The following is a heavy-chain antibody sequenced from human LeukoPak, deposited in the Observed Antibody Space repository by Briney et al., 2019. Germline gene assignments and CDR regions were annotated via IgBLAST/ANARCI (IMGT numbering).Heavy chain of an antibody. CDR2: ISYRGST. V-gene: IGHV4-39*07. CDR1: GGSISSTSYY. Sequence: SETLSLTRTVSGGSISSTSYYWGWIRQPPGKGLEWIGSISYRGSTYYHPSLKSRVTLSVDTSKNQFSLKLSSVTAADTAVYYCARDYSSSSTSWFDPWGQGTLVTVSS. J-gene: IGHJ5*02. D-gene: IGHD6-6*01. CDR3: ARDYSSSSTSWFDP.